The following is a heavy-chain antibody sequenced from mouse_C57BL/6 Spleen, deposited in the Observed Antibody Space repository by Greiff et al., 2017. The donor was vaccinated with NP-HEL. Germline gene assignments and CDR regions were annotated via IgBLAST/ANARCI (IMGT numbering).Heavy chain of an antibody. Sequence: EVQVVESEGGLVQPGSSMKLSCTASGFTFSDYYMAWVRQVPEKGLEWVANINYDGSSTYYLDSLKSRFIISRDNAKNILYLQMSRLKSEDTATYYCARERGYYYGSNWYFDVWGTGTTVTVSS. J-gene: IGHJ1*03. V-gene: IGHV5-16*01. CDR1: GFTFSDYY. CDR2: INYDGSST. D-gene: IGHD1-1*01. CDR3: ARERGYYYGSNWYFDV.